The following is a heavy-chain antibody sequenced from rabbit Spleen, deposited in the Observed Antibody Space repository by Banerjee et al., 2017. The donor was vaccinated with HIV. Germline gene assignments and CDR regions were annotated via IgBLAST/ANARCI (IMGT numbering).Heavy chain of an antibody. CDR2: MYPDGVSST. J-gene: IGHJ4*01. CDR3: ARGGVGYPSRAL. Sequence: QSLEESGGDMVKPGASLTLTCTASGFSFSSSYYMCWVRQAPGKGLEWIGCMYPDGVSSTADASSAKGRFTISTTSSTTVTLQMSSLTAADTAAYFCARGGVGYPSRALWGQGTLGTVS. CDR1: GFSFSSSYY. D-gene: IGHD1-1*01. V-gene: IGHV1S40*01.